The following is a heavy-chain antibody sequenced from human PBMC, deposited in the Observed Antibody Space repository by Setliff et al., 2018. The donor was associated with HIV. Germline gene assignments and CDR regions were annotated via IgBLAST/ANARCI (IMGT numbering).Heavy chain of an antibody. CDR3: ARGRNRGEYYYYYMDV. Sequence: SETLSLTCAVYGGSFSGYYWSWIRQPPGKGLEWIGEVNHSESTNYNPSLKSRVTISVDTSKNKFSLRLSSVTAADTAVYYCARGRNRGEYYYYYMDVWGKGTTVTVSS. J-gene: IGHJ6*03. V-gene: IGHV4-34*01. CDR2: VNHSEST. CDR1: GGSFSGYY. D-gene: IGHD3-16*01.